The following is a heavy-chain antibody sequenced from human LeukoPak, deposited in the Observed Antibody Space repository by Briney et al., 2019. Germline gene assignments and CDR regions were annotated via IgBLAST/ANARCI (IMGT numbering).Heavy chain of an antibody. J-gene: IGHJ4*02. CDR1: EFTFSSFW. Sequence: PGGSLRLSCAASEFTFSSFWMSWVRQAPGKGLEWVANIKQDGSEKRYVDSVKGRFTISRDNAKNSLYLQMNSLRADDTAVYYCARGSSGWTSPFDYWGQGTLVTVSS. D-gene: IGHD6-19*01. CDR2: IKQDGSEK. V-gene: IGHV3-7*01. CDR3: ARGSSGWTSPFDY.